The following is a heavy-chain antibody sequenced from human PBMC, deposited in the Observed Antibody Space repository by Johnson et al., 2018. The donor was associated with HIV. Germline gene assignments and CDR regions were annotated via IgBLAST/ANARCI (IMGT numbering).Heavy chain of an antibody. J-gene: IGHJ3*01. D-gene: IGHD3-22*01. CDR2: IWYDGSNK. CDR3: TIDPIFLGYWYHSSP. V-gene: IGHV3-33*01. CDR1: GFTFSSYG. Sequence: QVQLVESGGGVVQPGRSLRLSCAASGFTFSSYGMHWVRQAPGKGLEWVAVIWYDGSNKNYADSVKGRFTISRDNSKNTLYLQMNSLKTEDTAVYFFTIDPIFLGYWYHSSPWGQGTMVTVSS.